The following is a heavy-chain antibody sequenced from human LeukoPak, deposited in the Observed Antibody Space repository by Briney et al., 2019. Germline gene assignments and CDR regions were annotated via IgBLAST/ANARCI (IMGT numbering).Heavy chain of an antibody. Sequence: PGGSLRLSCAASGFTFSSYAIHWFRQAPGEGLEWVAVISYDGSNKYYADSVKGRFTISRDNSKNTLYLQMNSLRAEDTAVYYCARDKEGYSGYDYYFDYWGQGTLVTVSS. CDR2: ISYDGSNK. D-gene: IGHD5-12*01. J-gene: IGHJ4*02. V-gene: IGHV3-30-3*01. CDR1: GFTFSSYA. CDR3: ARDKEGYSGYDYYFDY.